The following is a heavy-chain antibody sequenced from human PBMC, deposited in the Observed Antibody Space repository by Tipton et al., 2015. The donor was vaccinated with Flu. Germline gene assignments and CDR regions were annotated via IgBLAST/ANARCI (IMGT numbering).Heavy chain of an antibody. J-gene: IGHJ4*02. Sequence: SGFTFSSYWMHWVRQAPGKGLVWVSHINSDGSTTNYADSVKGRFTISRDNAKNTLYLQMNSLRAEDTAVYYCASSFDYWGQGTLVTVSS. CDR1: GFTFSSYW. CDR2: INSDGSTT. CDR3: ASSFDY. V-gene: IGHV3-74*01.